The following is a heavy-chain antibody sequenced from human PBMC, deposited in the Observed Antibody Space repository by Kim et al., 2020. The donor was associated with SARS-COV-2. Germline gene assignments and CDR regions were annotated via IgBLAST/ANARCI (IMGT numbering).Heavy chain of an antibody. D-gene: IGHD2-15*01. CDR3: AKTCSGGSCYWDYYGMDV. V-gene: IGHV3-23*01. J-gene: IGHJ6*02. Sequence: GGSLRLSCAASGFTFSSYAMSWVRQAPGKGLEWVSAISGSGGSTYYADSVKGRFTISRDNSKNTLYLQMNSLRAEDTAVYYCAKTCSGGSCYWDYYGMDVWGQGTTVTVSS. CDR2: ISGSGGST. CDR1: GFTFSSYA.